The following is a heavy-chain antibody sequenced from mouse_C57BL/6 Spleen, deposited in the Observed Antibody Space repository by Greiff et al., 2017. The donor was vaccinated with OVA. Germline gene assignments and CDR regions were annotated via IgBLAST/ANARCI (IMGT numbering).Heavy chain of an antibody. D-gene: IGHD1-1*01. V-gene: IGHV5-17*01. J-gene: IGHJ1*03. CDR3: ARSITTVVAWYFDV. Sequence: EVQLVESGGGLVKPGGSLKLSCAASGFTFSDYGMHWVRQAPEKGLEWVAYISSGSSTIYYADTVKGRFTISRDNAKNTLFLQMTSLRSEDTAMYYCARSITTVVAWYFDVWGTGTTVTVSS. CDR1: GFTFSDYG. CDR2: ISSGSSTI.